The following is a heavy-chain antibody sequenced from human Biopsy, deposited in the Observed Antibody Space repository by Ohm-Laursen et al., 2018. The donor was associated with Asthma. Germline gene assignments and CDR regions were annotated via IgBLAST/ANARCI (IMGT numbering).Heavy chain of an antibody. D-gene: IGHD1-26*01. V-gene: IGHV3-30*18. CDR1: GFSFSNYG. Sequence: SLRLSCSASGFSFSNYGMHWVRQAPGKGLDWVAVISFDGTNRNYTDSVKGRFTISRDNSRNTLHLEMNSLRAEDTAVYFCAKEVFPGWELRRGPDSWGQGALVTVSS. CDR3: AKEVFPGWELRRGPDS. CDR2: ISFDGTNR. J-gene: IGHJ4*02.